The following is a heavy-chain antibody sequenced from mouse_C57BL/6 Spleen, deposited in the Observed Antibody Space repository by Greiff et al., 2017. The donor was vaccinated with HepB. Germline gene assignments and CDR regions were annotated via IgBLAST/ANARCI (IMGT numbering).Heavy chain of an antibody. V-gene: IGHV1-61*01. CDR3: ARWIYYDYDGFAY. D-gene: IGHD2-4*01. CDR1: GYTFTSYW. Sequence: QVQLQQPGAELVRPGSSVKLSCKASGYTFTSYWMDWVKQRPGQGLEWIGNIYPSDSETHYNQKFKDKATLTVDKSSSTAYMQLSSLTSEDSAVYYCARWIYYDYDGFAYWGQGTLVTVSA. CDR2: IYPSDSET. J-gene: IGHJ3*01.